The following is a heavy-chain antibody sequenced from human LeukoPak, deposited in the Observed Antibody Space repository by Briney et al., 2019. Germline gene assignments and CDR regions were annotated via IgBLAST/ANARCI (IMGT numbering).Heavy chain of an antibody. Sequence: SETLSLTCTVSGGSISSYYWSWIRQPPGKGLEWIGYIYYSGSTNYNPSLKSRVTISVDTSKNQFSLKLSSVTAADTAVYYCARSGYYYGSGSYPDYWGQGTLVTVSS. J-gene: IGHJ4*02. CDR1: GGSISSYY. V-gene: IGHV4-59*01. D-gene: IGHD3-10*01. CDR2: IYYSGST. CDR3: ARSGYYYGSGSYPDY.